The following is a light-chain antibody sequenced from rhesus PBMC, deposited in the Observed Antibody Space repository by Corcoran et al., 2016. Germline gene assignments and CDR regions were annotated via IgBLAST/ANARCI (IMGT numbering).Light chain of an antibody. CDR3: QHGYGTPYS. Sequence: DIQMTQSPSSLSASVGDRVTITCRASENVNNYLNWYQQKPGKAPKLLLYKASTLQSGDPSRFSGSGSGTDYTFTISSLQPEDVATYYCQHGYGTPYSFGQGTKVEIK. CDR1: ENVNNY. CDR2: KAS. J-gene: IGKJ2*01. V-gene: IGKV1-74*01.